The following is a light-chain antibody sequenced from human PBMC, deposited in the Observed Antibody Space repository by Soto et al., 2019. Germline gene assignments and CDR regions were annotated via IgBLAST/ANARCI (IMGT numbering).Light chain of an antibody. J-gene: IGLJ3*02. CDR3: SSYTSSSTWV. V-gene: IGLV2-14*01. CDR2: EVG. CDR1: SSDVGGYNF. Sequence: QSVLTQPASVSGSPGQSITISCTGTSSDVGGYNFVSWYQQHPGKVPKLMIFEVGNRPSGASNRFSGSKSGNTASLTISGLQAEDEADYYCSSYTSSSTWVFGGGTKLTVL.